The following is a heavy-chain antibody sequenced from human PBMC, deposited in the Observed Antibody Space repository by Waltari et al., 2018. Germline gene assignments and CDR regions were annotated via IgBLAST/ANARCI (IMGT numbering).Heavy chain of an antibody. Sequence: QVQLVQSGAEVKKPGSSVKVSCKASGGTFSSYTISWVRQAPGQGLEWMGRIIPILGIANYAQKFQGRVTMTADKSTSTAYIELSSLRSEDTAVYYCARGRTMLGTTPIDYWGQGTLVTVSS. CDR1: GGTFSSYT. CDR2: IIPILGIA. V-gene: IGHV1-69*02. J-gene: IGHJ4*02. CDR3: ARGRTMLGTTPIDY. D-gene: IGHD1-1*01.